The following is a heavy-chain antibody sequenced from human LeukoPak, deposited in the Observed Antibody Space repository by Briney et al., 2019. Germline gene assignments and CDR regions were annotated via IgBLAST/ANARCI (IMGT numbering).Heavy chain of an antibody. J-gene: IGHJ4*02. CDR1: GGSISSCY. D-gene: IGHD4-17*01. CDR2: TYYSGST. Sequence: PSETLSLTCTVSGGSISSCYWSWIRQPPGKGLEWIGYTYYSGSTNYNPSLKSRVSISVDTSKNQFSLKLSSVTAADTAVYYCARTGSTVTMLYPFDHWGQGTLVTVSS. CDR3: ARTGSTVTMLYPFDH. V-gene: IGHV4-59*01.